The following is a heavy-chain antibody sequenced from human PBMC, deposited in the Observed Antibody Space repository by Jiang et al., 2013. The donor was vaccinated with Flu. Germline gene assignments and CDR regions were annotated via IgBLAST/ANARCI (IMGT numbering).Heavy chain of an antibody. CDR2: IYYSGST. J-gene: IGHJ4*02. V-gene: IGHV4-59*01. D-gene: IGHD1-20*01. Sequence: LLKPSETLSLTCTVSGGSISSYYWSWIRQPPGKGLEWIGYIYYSGSTNYNPSLKSRVTISVDTSKNQFSLKLSSVTAADTAVYYCASGANWNEPHHDYWGQGTLVTVSS. CDR1: GGSISSYY. CDR3: ASGANWNEPHHDY.